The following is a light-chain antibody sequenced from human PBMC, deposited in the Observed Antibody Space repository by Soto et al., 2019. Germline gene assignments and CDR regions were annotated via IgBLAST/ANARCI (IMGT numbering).Light chain of an antibody. J-gene: IGLJ2*01. V-gene: IGLV1-44*01. CDR3: AAWDDTLNGPA. CDR2: TNN. Sequence: QSVLTQPPSASGTPGQRITISCSGSSSNIGSYAVNWYQQLPGTAPKLLIYTNNQRPSGVPDRFSGSKSGTSASLAVSRLQSEDEADYYCAAWDDTLNGPAFGGGTKLTVL. CDR1: SSNIGSYA.